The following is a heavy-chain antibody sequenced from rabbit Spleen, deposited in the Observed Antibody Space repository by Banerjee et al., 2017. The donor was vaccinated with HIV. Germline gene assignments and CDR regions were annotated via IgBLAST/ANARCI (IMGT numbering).Heavy chain of an antibody. CDR1: GFSFSSSYY. CDR2: INGGDRGVT. CDR3: ARDLLGVIGWNFNL. J-gene: IGHJ4*01. V-gene: IGHV1S40*01. Sequence: QSLEESGGDLVKPGASLTLTCTASGFSFSSSYYMCWVRQAPGKGLEWIACINGGDRGVTYYATWTKGRFTISKTSSTTVTLQMTSLTAADTATCFCARDLLGVIGWNFNLWGPGTLVTVS. D-gene: IGHD1-1*01.